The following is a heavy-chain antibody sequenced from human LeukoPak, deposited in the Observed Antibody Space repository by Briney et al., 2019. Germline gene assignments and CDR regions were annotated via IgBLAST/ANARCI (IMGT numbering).Heavy chain of an antibody. CDR2: VDREDGET. Sequence: ASVKISCKVSGYTFTDYYMHWVQQAPGKGLEWMGLVDREDGETIYAEKFQGRVTITADTSTDTAYMELSSLRSEDTAVYYCATDDHSSSLVWGQGTLVTVSS. CDR1: GYTFTDYY. V-gene: IGHV1-69-2*01. D-gene: IGHD6-13*01. J-gene: IGHJ4*02. CDR3: ATDDHSSSLV.